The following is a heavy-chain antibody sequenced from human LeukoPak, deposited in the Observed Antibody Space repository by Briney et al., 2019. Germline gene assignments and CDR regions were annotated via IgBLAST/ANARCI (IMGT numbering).Heavy chain of an antibody. V-gene: IGHV4-34*01. J-gene: IGHJ4*02. CDR1: GGSISSDY. CDR3: ARGKRGKGLKTYYYDSSGYWPIDY. D-gene: IGHD3-22*01. CDR2: INHSGST. Sequence: SETLSLTCTVSGGSISSDYWSWIRQPPGKGLEWIGEINHSGSTNYNPSLKSRVTISVDTSKNQFSLKLSSVTAADTAVYYCARGKRGKGLKTYYYDSSGYWPIDYWGQGTLVTVSS.